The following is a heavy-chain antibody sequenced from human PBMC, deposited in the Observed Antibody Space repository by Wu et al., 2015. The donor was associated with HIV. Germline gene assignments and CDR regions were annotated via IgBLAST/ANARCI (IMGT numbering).Heavy chain of an antibody. CDR2: ISAYNGNT. V-gene: IGHV1-18*01. Sequence: QVQLVQSGAEVKKPGASVKVSCRTSGYTFTSYGFSWVRQAPGQGLEWMGWISAYNGNTNYAQKLQGRLTMATDTSTTTTYMDLRSLRSDDTAVYFCARDLRLIVGATTPFDYWGQGTLVTVSS. CDR1: GYTFTSYG. CDR3: ARDLRLIVGATTPFDY. D-gene: IGHD1-26*01. J-gene: IGHJ4*02.